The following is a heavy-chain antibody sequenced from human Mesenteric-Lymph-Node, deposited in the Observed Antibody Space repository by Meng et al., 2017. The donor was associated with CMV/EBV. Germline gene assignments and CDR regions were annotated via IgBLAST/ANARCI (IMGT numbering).Heavy chain of an antibody. CDR1: GFTFSGHW. CDR3: ARDIHWGSADY. V-gene: IGHV3-74*01. Sequence: LSCAASGFTFSGHWMHWVRQAPGKGLVWVSVISADGSTSNYADSVKGRFTISRDNAKNTLSLQMNSLRAEDTAVYYCARDIHWGSADYWGQGTLVTVSS. J-gene: IGHJ4*02. D-gene: IGHD7-27*01. CDR2: ISADGSTS.